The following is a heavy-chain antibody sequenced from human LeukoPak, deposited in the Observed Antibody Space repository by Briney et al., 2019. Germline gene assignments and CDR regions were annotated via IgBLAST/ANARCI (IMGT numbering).Heavy chain of an antibody. CDR3: ASYSRQSNGDTPTP. CDR1: GFTFSSYG. V-gene: IGHV3-21*01. Sequence: KPGGSLRLSCAASGFTFSSYGMQWVRQAPGKGLEWVSSISSSSSYIYYADSVKGRFTISRDNAKNSLYLQMNSLRAEDTAVYYCASYSRQSNGDTPTPWGQGTLVTVSS. CDR2: ISSSSSYI. D-gene: IGHD2-15*01. J-gene: IGHJ5*02.